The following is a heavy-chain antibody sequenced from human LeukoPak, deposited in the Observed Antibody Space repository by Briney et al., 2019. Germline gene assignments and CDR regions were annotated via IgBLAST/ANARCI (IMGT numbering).Heavy chain of an antibody. CDR1: GFTFSDHY. CDR3: AKDHYYGSGSYRYFDY. CDR2: TRNKANSYTT. D-gene: IGHD3-10*01. V-gene: IGHV3-72*01. J-gene: IGHJ4*02. Sequence: PGGSLRLSCAASGFTFSDHYMDWVRQAPGKGLEWVGRTRNKANSYTTEYAASVKGRFTISRDDSKNSLYLQMNSLRAEDTAVYYCAKDHYYGSGSYRYFDYWGQGTLVTVSS.